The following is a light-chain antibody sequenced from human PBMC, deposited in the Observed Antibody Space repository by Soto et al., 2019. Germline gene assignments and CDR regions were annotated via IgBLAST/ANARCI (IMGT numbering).Light chain of an antibody. CDR3: FSFTSTNTHV. Sequence: QSVLTQPASVSGSPGQSVTISCTGTSSDFGSYKFVSWYQHHPGKVPKVIIYETSKRPSGVSDRFSGSKSGNTASLTISGLQAEDEADYYCFSFTSTNTHVFGSGTEVPS. J-gene: IGLJ1*01. V-gene: IGLV2-23*01. CDR2: ETS. CDR1: SSDFGSYKF.